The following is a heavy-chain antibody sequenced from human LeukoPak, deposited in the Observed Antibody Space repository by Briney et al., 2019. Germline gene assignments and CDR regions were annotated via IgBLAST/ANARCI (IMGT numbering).Heavy chain of an antibody. J-gene: IGHJ4*02. CDR1: GGSISSGVYY. Sequence: SETLSLTCTVSGGSISSGVYYWSWIRQHPGTGLEWIGYIYYSGSTYYNPSLKSRVTISVDTSKNQFSLKLSSVTAADTAVYYCARAPPDWFQIDYWGQGTLVTVSS. CDR2: IYYSGST. D-gene: IGHD3-9*01. V-gene: IGHV4-31*03. CDR3: ARAPPDWFQIDY.